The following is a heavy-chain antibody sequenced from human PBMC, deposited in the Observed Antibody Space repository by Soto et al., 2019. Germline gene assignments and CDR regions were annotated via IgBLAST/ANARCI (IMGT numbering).Heavy chain of an antibody. CDR2: ISPNSGNI. V-gene: IGHV1-18*01. D-gene: IGHD3-22*01. J-gene: IGHJ6*02. CDR1: GYTFTRNG. CDR3: VKDRDSNTWPSRDV. Sequence: QVPLVQSGAEVKKPGASVNVSCKTSGYTFTRNGISWVRQAPGQGLEWMGWISPNSGNIKYAQKLQGRVIMTTDTSTSTAYMKLRSLRSDDTAVYYCVKDRDSNTWPSRDVWGPGTTVTVSS.